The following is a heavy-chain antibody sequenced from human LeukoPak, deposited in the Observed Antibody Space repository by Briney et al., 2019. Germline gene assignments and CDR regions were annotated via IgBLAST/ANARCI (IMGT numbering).Heavy chain of an antibody. V-gene: IGHV3-21*01. J-gene: IGHJ4*02. CDR2: ISSSSSYI. CDR3: ARTNEGYGDYYPFDY. CDR1: GFTFSSYS. Sequence: PGGSLRLSCVASGFTFSSYSMNWVRQAPGKGLEWVSSISSSSSYIYHADSVKGRFTISRDNAKNSVYLQMNSLRAEDTAVYYCARTNEGYGDYYPFDYWGQGTLVTVSS. D-gene: IGHD4-17*01.